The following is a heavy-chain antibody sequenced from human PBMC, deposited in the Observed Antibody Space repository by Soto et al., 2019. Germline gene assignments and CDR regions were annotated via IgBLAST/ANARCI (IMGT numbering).Heavy chain of an antibody. CDR2: IIPIFGTA. V-gene: IGHV1-69*13. CDR3: ARRGVGRDGYNYGY. CDR1: GGTFSSYA. Sequence: SVKVSCKASGGTFSSYAISWVRQAPGQGLEWMGGIIPIFGTANYAQKFQGRVTITADESASTAYMELSSLRSEDTAVYYCARRGVGRDGYNYGYWGQGTLVTVSS. D-gene: IGHD5-12*01. J-gene: IGHJ4*02.